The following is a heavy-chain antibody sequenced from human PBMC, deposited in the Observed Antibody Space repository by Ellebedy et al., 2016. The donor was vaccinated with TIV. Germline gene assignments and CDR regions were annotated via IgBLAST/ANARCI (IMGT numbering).Heavy chain of an antibody. CDR3: AREASYSGGPTGSFDI. J-gene: IGHJ3*02. Sequence: GGSLRLSXVASGFTFSKYSMHWVRQAPGKGLEWVAVIWPDGSDQYYVNSVKGRFTISRDNSKNTLYLQMNSLREEDTAVYYCAREASYSGGPTGSFDIWGQGTMVTVSS. CDR1: GFTFSKYS. D-gene: IGHD6-19*01. V-gene: IGHV3-33*01. CDR2: IWPDGSDQ.